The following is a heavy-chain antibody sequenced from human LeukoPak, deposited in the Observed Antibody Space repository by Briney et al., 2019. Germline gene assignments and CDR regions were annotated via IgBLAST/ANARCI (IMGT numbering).Heavy chain of an antibody. J-gene: IGHJ4*02. CDR1: GFTVGNAW. V-gene: IGHV3-15*01. D-gene: IGHD3-22*01. Sequence: PGGSLRLSCAASGFTVGNAWMCWVRQAPGKGLELVGRIKSKADGGTTDYAPHVKGRFTISRDDSKNKMYLQMNSLKTEDTAVYYCTTEALRNYYDSSGYYYWGQGTLVTVSS. CDR3: TTEALRNYYDSSGYYY. CDR2: IKSKADGGTT.